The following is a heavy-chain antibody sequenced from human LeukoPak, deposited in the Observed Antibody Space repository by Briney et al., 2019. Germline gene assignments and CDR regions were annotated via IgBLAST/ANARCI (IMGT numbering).Heavy chain of an antibody. Sequence: SVKVSCKASGYTFTNFGINWVRQAPGQGLEWMGWISAYNGNTNYGQKFQGRVTMTTDTSTSTAYMELRSLRSDDTAVYYCAREGHYGDYVFNYWGQGTLVTVSS. J-gene: IGHJ4*02. CDR3: AREGHYGDYVFNY. D-gene: IGHD4-17*01. CDR2: ISAYNGNT. CDR1: GYTFTNFG. V-gene: IGHV1-18*01.